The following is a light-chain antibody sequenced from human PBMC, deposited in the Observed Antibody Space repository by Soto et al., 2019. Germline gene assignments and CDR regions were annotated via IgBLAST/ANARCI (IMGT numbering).Light chain of an antibody. CDR3: QERSVWPLCT. CDR2: DAS. CDR1: QSISSW. J-gene: IGKJ2*02. Sequence: DIQMTQSPSTLSASVGDRVTITCRASQSISSWLAWYQQKPGRAPKVLIFDASSLESGVPSRFSGSGSATEFTLTISSLQPDDFAVYYCQERSVWPLCTFGRGTRLEI. V-gene: IGKV1-5*01.